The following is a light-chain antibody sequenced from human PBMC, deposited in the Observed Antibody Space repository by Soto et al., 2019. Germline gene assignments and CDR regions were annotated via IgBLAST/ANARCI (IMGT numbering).Light chain of an antibody. CDR3: QQYGSSPPIT. CDR2: GAS. CDR1: HSVSSSY. V-gene: IGKV3-20*01. Sequence: EIVLTQSPGTLSLSPGERATLSCRASHSVSSSYLAWYQQKPGQAPRLLIYGASSRATAIPDSFSGSGSGTDFTLTISRLEPEDFAVYYCQQYGSSPPITCGQGTRLEIK. J-gene: IGKJ5*01.